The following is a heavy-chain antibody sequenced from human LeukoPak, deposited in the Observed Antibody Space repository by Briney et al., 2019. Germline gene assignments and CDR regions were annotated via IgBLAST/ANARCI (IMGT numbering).Heavy chain of an antibody. V-gene: IGHV3-66*01. J-gene: IGHJ4*02. CDR1: GFTVSSNY. CDR3: ARKRGYSYGFDY. CDR2: IYSGGST. D-gene: IGHD5-18*01. Sequence: PGGSLRLSCAASGFTVSSNYMSWVRQAPGKGLEWVSVIYSGGSTYYADSVKGRFTISRGNSKNTLYLQMNSLRAEDTAVYYCARKRGYSYGFDYWGQGTLVTVSS.